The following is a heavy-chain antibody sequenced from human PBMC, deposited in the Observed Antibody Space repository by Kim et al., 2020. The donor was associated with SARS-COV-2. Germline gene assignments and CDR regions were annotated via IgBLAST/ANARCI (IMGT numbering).Heavy chain of an antibody. Sequence: GESLKISCQASGYSFTTYWIAWVRQMPGKGLEWLGIIYPDDSDTRYSPSFQGQVTISVDKSISTTYLQWSGPKATDTAMYYCARQLTPRVDWVRGGFDIWGQGTMVTVSS. J-gene: IGHJ3*02. CDR3: ARQLTPRVDWVRGGFDI. D-gene: IGHD3-9*01. CDR2: IYPDDSDT. CDR1: GYSFTTYW. V-gene: IGHV5-51*01.